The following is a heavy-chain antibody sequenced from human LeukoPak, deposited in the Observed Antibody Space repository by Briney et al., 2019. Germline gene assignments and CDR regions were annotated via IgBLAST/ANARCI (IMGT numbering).Heavy chain of an antibody. D-gene: IGHD5-18*01. Sequence: SETLSLTCTVSGGSISSSSYYWGWIRQPPGKGLEWIGNIYYSGSTYYNPSPKSRVTISVDTSKNQFSLKLNSVTAADTAVYYCARHRWDTAMVEIYGWFDPWGQGTLVT. CDR1: GGSISSSSYY. J-gene: IGHJ5*02. CDR2: IYYSGST. CDR3: ARHRWDTAMVEIYGWFDP. V-gene: IGHV4-39*01.